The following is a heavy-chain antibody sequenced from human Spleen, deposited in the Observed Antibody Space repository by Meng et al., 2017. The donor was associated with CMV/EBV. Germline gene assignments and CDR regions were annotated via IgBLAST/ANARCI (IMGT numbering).Heavy chain of an antibody. J-gene: IGHJ6*02. CDR3: AKNRVVFGVARRYYGLDV. Sequence: GESLKISCAASGFSFNNYHMNWVRQAPGKGLEFVALIWYDGSKTYYADSVKGRFTLSRDNSKDTLYLQMNSLRVEDTAVYYCAKNRVVFGVARRYYGLDVWGPGTAVIVSS. CDR1: GFSFNNYH. CDR2: IWYDGSKT. D-gene: IGHD3-3*01. V-gene: IGHV3-33*06.